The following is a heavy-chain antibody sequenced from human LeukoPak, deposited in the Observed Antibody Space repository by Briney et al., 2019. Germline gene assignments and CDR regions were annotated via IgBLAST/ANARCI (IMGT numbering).Heavy chain of an antibody. CDR1: GFTFSSYA. CDR3: ARDSRDGYNLDY. V-gene: IGHV3-30-3*01. J-gene: IGHJ4*02. CDR2: ISYDGSNK. D-gene: IGHD5-24*01. Sequence: GGSLRLSCAASGFTFSSYAMHWVRQAPGKGLEWVAVISYDGSNKYYADSVKGRFTISRDNSKNTLYLQMNSLRAEDTAVYYCARDSRDGYNLDYWGRGTLVTVSS.